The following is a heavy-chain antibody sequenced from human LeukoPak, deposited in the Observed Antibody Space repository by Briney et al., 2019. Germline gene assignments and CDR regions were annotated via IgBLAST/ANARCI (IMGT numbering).Heavy chain of an antibody. J-gene: IGHJ4*02. CDR1: GGSINNYY. D-gene: IGHD3-10*01. CDR3: ARGNNYGSFNDF. Sequence: SETLSLTCTVSGGSINNYYWSWIRQAAGKGLEWIGRIYSSGSTKTNPSLKSRVTMSVDMSKNQFSLRLSSVTAADAAVYYCARGNNYGSFNDFWGQGALVTVSS. CDR2: IYSSGST. V-gene: IGHV4-4*07.